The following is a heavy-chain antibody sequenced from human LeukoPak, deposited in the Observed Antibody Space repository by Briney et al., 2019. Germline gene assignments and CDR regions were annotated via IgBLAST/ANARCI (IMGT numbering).Heavy chain of an antibody. CDR1: GGSISSSRYY. CDR2: IYYNGDT. J-gene: IGHJ3*01. D-gene: IGHD5-24*01. Sequence: SETLSLTCTVSGGSISSSRYYWGWIRQPPGKGLEWIGTIYYNGDTYYNPSLNSRVTISVDTSKNQFSLKLSSVTAADTAVYYCASPREMATIYDAFDVWGQGTWSSSLQ. CDR3: ASPREMATIYDAFDV. V-gene: IGHV4-39*01.